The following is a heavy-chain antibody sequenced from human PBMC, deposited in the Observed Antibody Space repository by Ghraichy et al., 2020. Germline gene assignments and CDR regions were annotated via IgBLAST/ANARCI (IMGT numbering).Heavy chain of an antibody. D-gene: IGHD6-19*01. V-gene: IGHV4-39*01. CDR3: AGQGGIGVTGLDWFYP. CDR2: VYFSGTT. Sequence: SETLSLTCSVSGGSISNINYYWGWLRQPPGKGLEWIGSVYFSGTTYYNPSLKSRVTISVDTSKNHFSLKLTSVTAADTAVYSCAGQGGIGVTGLDWFYPWGQATLSTDSA. CDR1: GGSISNINYY. J-gene: IGHJ5*02.